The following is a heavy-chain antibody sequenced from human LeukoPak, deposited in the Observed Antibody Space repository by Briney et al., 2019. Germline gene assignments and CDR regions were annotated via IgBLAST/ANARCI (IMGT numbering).Heavy chain of an antibody. J-gene: IGHJ5*02. V-gene: IGHV3-7*03. CDR3: ARDRAVAGLFDP. CDR1: GFTFSIYW. CDR2: IKEDGNEK. D-gene: IGHD6-19*01. Sequence: PGGPLRLSCAASGFTFSIYWMSWVRQTPGKGLEWVAKIKEDGNEKYYVDSVKGRFTISRDNAKNSLYLQMSSLRAEDTAVYYCARDRAVAGLFDPWGQGTLVTVSS.